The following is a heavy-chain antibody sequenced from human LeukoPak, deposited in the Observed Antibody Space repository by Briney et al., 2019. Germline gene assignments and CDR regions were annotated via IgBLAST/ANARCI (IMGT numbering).Heavy chain of an antibody. Sequence: ASVKVSCKASGYIFIDYEINWVRQATGQGLEWMGWMNPKSGDTGYEQKFQGRVTITRDSSISTVYMDLSSLRSEDTALCYCVRGRYMDVWGEGTTVTVSS. CDR2: MNPKSGDT. CDR1: GYIFIDYE. J-gene: IGHJ6*03. CDR3: VRGRYMDV. V-gene: IGHV1-8*03.